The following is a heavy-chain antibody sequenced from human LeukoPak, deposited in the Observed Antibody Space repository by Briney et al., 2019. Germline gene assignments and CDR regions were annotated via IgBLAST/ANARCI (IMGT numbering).Heavy chain of an antibody. Sequence: ASVKVSCKASGYSLTVYYMHWVRQAPGQGLEWMGWINPNSGETGYAQEFQGRVSMTRDMSISTIYMELARLKSDDTAFYYCARWDGYSSSPDYWGQRSLVTVSS. CDR1: GYSLTVYY. V-gene: IGHV1-2*02. CDR3: ARWDGYSSSPDY. D-gene: IGHD6-13*01. J-gene: IGHJ4*02. CDR2: INPNSGET.